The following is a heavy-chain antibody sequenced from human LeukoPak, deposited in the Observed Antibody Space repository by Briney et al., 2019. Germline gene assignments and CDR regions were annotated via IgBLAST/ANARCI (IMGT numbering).Heavy chain of an antibody. J-gene: IGHJ4*02. CDR1: GGSFSGYY. V-gene: IGHV4-34*01. D-gene: IGHD6-6*01. CDR2: INHSGST. Sequence: SETLSLTCAVYGGSFSGYYWSWIRQPPGMGLEWIGEINHSGSTNYNPSLKSRVTISVDTSKNQFSLKLSSVTAADTAVYYCARVDSSSSSANLDYWGQGTLVTVSS. CDR3: ARVDSSSSSANLDY.